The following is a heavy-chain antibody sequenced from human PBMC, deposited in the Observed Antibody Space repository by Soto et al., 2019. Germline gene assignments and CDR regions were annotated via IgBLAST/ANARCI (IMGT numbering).Heavy chain of an antibody. J-gene: IGHJ5*02. CDR1: GFTFGDHW. Sequence: GSLRLSCAASGFTFGDHWMHWVRQAPGKGLEWVSRVISDGNTIDYADSVKGRFTVSRDNAKSTLYLQMNSLRAEDTAVYYCATAEVDHWGPGTLVTVSS. CDR2: VISDGNTI. V-gene: IGHV3-74*01. CDR3: ATAEVDH.